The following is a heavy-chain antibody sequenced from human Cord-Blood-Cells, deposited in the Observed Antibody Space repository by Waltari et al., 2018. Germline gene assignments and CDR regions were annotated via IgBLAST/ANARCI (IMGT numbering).Heavy chain of an antibody. CDR1: GGSISSGDYY. CDR2: IYYSGST. D-gene: IGHD3-3*01. CDR3: ARTLPITIFGVVIRHDAFDI. J-gene: IGHJ3*02. Sequence: QVQLQESGPGLVKPSQTLSLTCTVSGGSISSGDYYWSWIRQPPGKGLEWIGYIYYSGSTYYNPSLKSRVTISVGTSKNQFSLKLSSVTAADTAVYYCARTLPITIFGVVIRHDAFDIWGQGTMVTVSS. V-gene: IGHV4-30-4*08.